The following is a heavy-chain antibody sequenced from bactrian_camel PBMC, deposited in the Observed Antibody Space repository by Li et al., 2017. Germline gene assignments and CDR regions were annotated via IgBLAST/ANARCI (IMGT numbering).Heavy chain of an antibody. CDR2: TYRGST. V-gene: IGHV3S53*01. D-gene: IGHD2*01. J-gene: IGHJ4*01. CDR1: GYTRTMYC. Sequence: HVQLVESGGGSVQAGGSLRLSCKANGYTRTMYCMGWFRQTPGKEREAVAATYRGSTYYADSVKGRFTISTDSAEMTLYLQMDSLKPEDTAMYYCAADSPSRYCLGGRYPEGLLGQGTQVTVS.